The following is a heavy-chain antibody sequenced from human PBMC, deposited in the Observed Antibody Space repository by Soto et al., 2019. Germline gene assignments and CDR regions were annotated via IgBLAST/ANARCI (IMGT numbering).Heavy chain of an antibody. Sequence: GGSLRLSCAASRFTFSSYGMHWVRQAPGKGLEWVAVISYDGSNKYYADSVKGRFTISRDNSKNTLYLQMNSLRAEDTAVYYCAKDQGSSGYGPLDYWGQGTLVTVS. J-gene: IGHJ4*02. CDR2: ISYDGSNK. CDR3: AKDQGSSGYGPLDY. D-gene: IGHD3-22*01. V-gene: IGHV3-30*18. CDR1: RFTFSSYG.